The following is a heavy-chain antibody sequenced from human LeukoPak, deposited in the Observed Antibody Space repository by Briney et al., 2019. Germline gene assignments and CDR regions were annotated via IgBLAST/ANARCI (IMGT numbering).Heavy chain of an antibody. CDR1: GGSISSYY. CDR3: ARLRYSGYDVDAFDI. D-gene: IGHD5-12*01. J-gene: IGHJ3*02. V-gene: IGHV4-59*08. CDR2: IYYSGST. Sequence: SETLSLTCTVSGGSISSYYWSWIRQPAGKGLEWFGYIYYSGSTNYNPSLKSRVTISVDTSTNQFSLKLSSVTAADTAVYYCARLRYSGYDVDAFDIWGQGTMVTVSS.